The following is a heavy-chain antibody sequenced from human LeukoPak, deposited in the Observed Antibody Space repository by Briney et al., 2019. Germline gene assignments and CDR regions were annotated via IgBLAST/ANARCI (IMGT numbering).Heavy chain of an antibody. CDR3: ARDRDGYNPFDL. CDR1: GFTFSSYA. Sequence: GEALRLSCVASGFTFSSYAMHWVRQAPGKRREYVSAISSNGRGTFYANSVKGRFTISRHNSMNTVFLQMGSLRAEDMAVYYCARDRDGYNPFDLWGQGTMVAV. CDR2: ISSNGRGT. V-gene: IGHV3-64*01. D-gene: IGHD5-24*01. J-gene: IGHJ3*01.